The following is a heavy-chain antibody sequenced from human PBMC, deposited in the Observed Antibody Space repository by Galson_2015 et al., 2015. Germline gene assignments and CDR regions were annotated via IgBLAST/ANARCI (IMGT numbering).Heavy chain of an antibody. CDR3: ARADTAMAQGDY. J-gene: IGHJ4*02. CDR2: ISYDGSNK. V-gene: IGHV3-30-3*01. Sequence: LRLSCAASGFTFSSYALHWVRQAPGKGLEWVAVISYDGSNKYYADSVKGRFTISRDNSKNTLYLQMNSLRAEDTAVYYCARADTAMAQGDYWGQGTLVTVSS. D-gene: IGHD5-18*01. CDR1: GFTFSSYA.